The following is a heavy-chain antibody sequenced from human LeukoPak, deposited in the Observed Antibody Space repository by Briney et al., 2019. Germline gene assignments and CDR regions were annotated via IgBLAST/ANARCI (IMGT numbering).Heavy chain of an antibody. Sequence: SGPTLVNPAQTLTLTCTFSGFSLSTSGMCVSWIRQPPGKALEWLARIDWDDDKYYSTSLKPRLTISKDTSKNQVVLTMTNMDPVDTATYYCAREITISDGFDPWGQGTLVTVSS. CDR1: GFSLSTSGMC. V-gene: IGHV2-70*11. CDR3: AREITISDGFDP. D-gene: IGHD3-9*01. CDR2: IDWDDDK. J-gene: IGHJ5*02.